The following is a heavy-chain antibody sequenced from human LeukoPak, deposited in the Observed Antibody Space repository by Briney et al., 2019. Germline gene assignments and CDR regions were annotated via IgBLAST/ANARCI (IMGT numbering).Heavy chain of an antibody. CDR3: AKDRTVGIAAAGTVSNFDY. J-gene: IGHJ4*02. D-gene: IGHD6-13*01. Sequence: GGSLRLSCAASGFTFSNFAMHWVRQAPGKGLEWVAVISYDGSNKYYADSVRGRFTISRDNSKNTLYLQMNSLRAEDTAVYYCAKDRTVGIAAAGTVSNFDYWGQGTLVTVSS. CDR2: ISYDGSNK. CDR1: GFTFSNFA. V-gene: IGHV3-30*04.